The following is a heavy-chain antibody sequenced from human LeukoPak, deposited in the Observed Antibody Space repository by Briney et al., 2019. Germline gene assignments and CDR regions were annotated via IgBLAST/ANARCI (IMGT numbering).Heavy chain of an antibody. CDR1: GFTFGSYS. V-gene: IGHV3-21*04. D-gene: IGHD6-13*01. Sequence: GGSLRLSCAASGFTFGSYSMNWVRQAPGKGLEWVSSISSSSSYIYYADSVKGRFTISRDNAKNSLYLQMNSLRAEDTAVYYCARGGYSSSWIHMDVWGKGTTVTISS. CDR3: ARGGYSSSWIHMDV. CDR2: ISSSSSYI. J-gene: IGHJ6*03.